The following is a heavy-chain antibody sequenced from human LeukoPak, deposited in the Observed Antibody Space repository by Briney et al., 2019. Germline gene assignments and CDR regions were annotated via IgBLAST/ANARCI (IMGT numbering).Heavy chain of an antibody. J-gene: IGHJ4*02. CDR1: GLTFSSYE. V-gene: IGHV3-48*03. CDR2: ISSSGSTI. D-gene: IGHD3-16*02. Sequence: GGSLRLSCAASGLTFSSYEMNWVRQAPGKGLEWVSYISSSGSTIYYADSVKGRFTISRDNSKNTVYLQMNSLRAEDTAVYYCARSSLPLGELSYDYWGQGTLVTVSS. CDR3: ARSSLPLGELSYDY.